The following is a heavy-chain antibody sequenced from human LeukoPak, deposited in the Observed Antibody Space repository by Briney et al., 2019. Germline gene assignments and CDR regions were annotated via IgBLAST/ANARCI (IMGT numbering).Heavy chain of an antibody. CDR2: ISGSGGST. V-gene: IGHV3-23*01. CDR3: AKDMARYCSGGSCPRAFDY. Sequence: PGGSLRLSCAASGFTFSSYAMSWVRQAPGKGLEWVSAISGSGGSTYYADSVKGRFTISRDNSKNTLYLQMNSLRAEDTAVYYCAKDMARYCSGGSCPRAFDYWGQGSLVTVSS. J-gene: IGHJ4*02. CDR1: GFTFSSYA. D-gene: IGHD2-15*01.